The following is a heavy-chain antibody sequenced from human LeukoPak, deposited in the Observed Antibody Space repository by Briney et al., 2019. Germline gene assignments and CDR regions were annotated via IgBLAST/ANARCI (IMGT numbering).Heavy chain of an antibody. Sequence: GGSLRLSCVASGFSLDDYAMHWVRQAPGKGLEWVSYISWNGGVVGHADSVKGRFTISKDNSKNSLFLQMNSLRPEDTALYYCSRGSAPPYWGQGTLVTVSS. CDR3: SRGSAPPY. D-gene: IGHD1-26*01. V-gene: IGHV3-9*01. CDR2: ISWNGGVV. CDR1: GFSLDDYA. J-gene: IGHJ4*02.